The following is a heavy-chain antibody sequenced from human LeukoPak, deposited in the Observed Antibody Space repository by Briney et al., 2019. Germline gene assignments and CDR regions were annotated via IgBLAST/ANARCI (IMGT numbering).Heavy chain of an antibody. V-gene: IGHV3-23*01. CDR1: GFPFSSYA. J-gene: IGHJ4*02. D-gene: IGHD6-13*01. Sequence: GGSLRLPCAASGFPFSSYAMSGVRRAPGRGLEGVSIIGGSGGSTYYADSVKGRFTISRDNSKNTLYLQMNSLRAEDTAVYYCAKVETAAAATLRGFDYWGQGTLVTVSS. CDR2: IGGSGGST. CDR3: AKVETAAAATLRGFDY.